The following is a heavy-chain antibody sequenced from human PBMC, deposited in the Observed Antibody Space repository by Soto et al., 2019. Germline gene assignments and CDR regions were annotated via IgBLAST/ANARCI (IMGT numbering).Heavy chain of an antibody. CDR2: IYPRDSDI. CDR1: GDSFTGFW. Sequence: GESLKISCKVFGDSFTGFWIGWVRQMPGKGLEWVASIYPRDSDIRYNPSFQGQVTISADRSTTTAYLQWSSLKASDTAIYYCARQHPLDSRVWYDWGQGTLVTVSS. V-gene: IGHV5-51*01. CDR3: ARQHPLDSRVWYD. D-gene: IGHD6-19*01. J-gene: IGHJ4*02.